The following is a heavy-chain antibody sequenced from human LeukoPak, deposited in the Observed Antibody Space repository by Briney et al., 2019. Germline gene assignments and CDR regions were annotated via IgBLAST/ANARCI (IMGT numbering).Heavy chain of an antibody. J-gene: IGHJ3*02. V-gene: IGHV3-9*01. CDR2: ISWDSGSI. D-gene: IGHD3-10*01. CDR3: AKGVRITMVRGAFDI. CDR1: GFSFSSYD. Sequence: GGSLRLSCAAAGFSFSSYDMSWVRQAPGKGLEGVSGISWDSGSIVYEDAVKVRFTISRDNAKKSLYLQMHSLRAEDTALYYCAKGVRITMVRGAFDIWGQGTMVIVSS.